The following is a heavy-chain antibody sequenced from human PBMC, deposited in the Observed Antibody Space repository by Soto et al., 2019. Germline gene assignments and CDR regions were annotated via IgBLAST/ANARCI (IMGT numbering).Heavy chain of an antibody. Sequence: GGSLRLSCAASGFTFSSYAMHWFRQAPGKGLEWVAVISYDGSNKYYADSVKGRFTISRDNAKNTLYLQMNSLRAEDTAVYYCARDGGSGRYSSFDYWGQGTLVTVSS. D-gene: IGHD6-13*01. CDR2: ISYDGSNK. CDR1: GFTFSSYA. CDR3: ARDGGSGRYSSFDY. V-gene: IGHV3-30-3*01. J-gene: IGHJ4*02.